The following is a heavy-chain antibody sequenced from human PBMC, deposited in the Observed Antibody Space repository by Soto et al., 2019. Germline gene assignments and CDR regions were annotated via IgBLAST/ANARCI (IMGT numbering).Heavy chain of an antibody. CDR2: ISGSGDNT. D-gene: IGHD5-12*01. CDR3: AKGYSSGYDLASFDY. CDR1: GFSFDDYA. Sequence: ASLRLSCAASGFSFDDYAMTWVRQATGKGLEWVSAISGSGDNTYYADSVKGRFTISRDNSRNTLYLQLNTLRAEDTALYYCAKGYSSGYDLASFDYWGQGTLVTAPQ. V-gene: IGHV3-23*01. J-gene: IGHJ4*02.